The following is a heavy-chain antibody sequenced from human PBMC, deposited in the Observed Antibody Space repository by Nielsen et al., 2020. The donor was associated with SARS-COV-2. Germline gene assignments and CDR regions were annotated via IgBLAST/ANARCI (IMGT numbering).Heavy chain of an antibody. Sequence: GESLKISCAASGFTFDDYAMHWVQQAPGKGLEWVSGISWNSGSTYYADSVKGRFTISRDNSKNSLYLQMNSLRTEDTALYYCAKSMGNPYYYYGMDVWGQGTTVTVSS. J-gene: IGHJ6*02. V-gene: IGHV3-43*02. D-gene: IGHD2/OR15-2a*01. CDR2: ISWNSGST. CDR1: GFTFDDYA. CDR3: AKSMGNPYYYYGMDV.